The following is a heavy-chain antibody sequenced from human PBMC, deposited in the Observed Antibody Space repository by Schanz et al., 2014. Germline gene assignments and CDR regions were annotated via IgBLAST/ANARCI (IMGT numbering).Heavy chain of an antibody. CDR3: ARQFYDSLTGYWFPYYFDY. V-gene: IGHV4-39*01. D-gene: IGHD3-9*01. CDR2: IYYSGST. J-gene: IGHJ4*02. Sequence: QLQLQESGPGLVKPSETLSLTCTVSGGSISSSNYYWGWIRQPPGKGLEWIESIYYSGSTYYNPSFKGRVTTSVDTSKTQFSQKLSSVTAADTAVYYCARQFYDSLTGYWFPYYFDYWGQGTLVTVSS. CDR1: GGSISSSNYY.